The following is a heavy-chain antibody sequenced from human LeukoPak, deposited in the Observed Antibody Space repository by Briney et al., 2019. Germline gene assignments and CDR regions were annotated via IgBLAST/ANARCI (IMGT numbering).Heavy chain of an antibody. CDR2: ISSSSSYI. CDR3: ARDDYGDYLGMDV. V-gene: IGHV3-21*01. J-gene: IGHJ6*02. D-gene: IGHD4-17*01. CDR1: GFTFSSYA. Sequence: GGSLRLSCAASGFTFSSYAMHWVRQAPGKGLEWVSSISSSSSYIYYADSVKGRFTISRDNAKNSLYLQMNSLRAEDTAVYYCARDDYGDYLGMDVWGQGTTVTVSS.